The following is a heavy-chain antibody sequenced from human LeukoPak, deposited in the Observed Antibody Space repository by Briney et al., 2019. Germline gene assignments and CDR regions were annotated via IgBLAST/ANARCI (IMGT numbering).Heavy chain of an antibody. V-gene: IGHV3-30*18. CDR3: EKLGGENDYSDY. Sequence: PGGSLRLSCAASGFTFSSYGMHWVRQAPGKGLEWVAVISYDGSNKYYADSVKGRFTISRDNSKNTLYLQMNSLRAEDTAVYCCEKLGGENDYSDYWGQGPLVTVSS. J-gene: IGHJ4*02. CDR2: ISYDGSNK. D-gene: IGHD4-11*01. CDR1: GFTFSSYG.